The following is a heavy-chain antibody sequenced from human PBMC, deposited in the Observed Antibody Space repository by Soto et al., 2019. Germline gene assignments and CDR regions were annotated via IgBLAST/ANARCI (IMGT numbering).Heavy chain of an antibody. J-gene: IGHJ3*02. CDR3: AKDRYGWGSGCCDAFDI. D-gene: IGHD6-19*01. V-gene: IGHV3-23*01. Sequence: EVQLLESGGGLVQPGGSLRLSCAASGFTFSSYAMSWVRQAPGKGLEWVSAISGSGGSTYYADSVKGRFTISRDNSKNTLYLQMNSLRAEDTAVYYCAKDRYGWGSGCCDAFDIWGQGTMVTVSS. CDR2: ISGSGGST. CDR1: GFTFSSYA.